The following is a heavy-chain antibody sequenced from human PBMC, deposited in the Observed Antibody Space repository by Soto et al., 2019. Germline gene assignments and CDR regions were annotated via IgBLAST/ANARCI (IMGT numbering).Heavy chain of an antibody. CDR2: ISAYNGNT. Sequence: QVQLVQSGGEVKKPGASVKVSCKTSGYSFTTYGIIWVRQAPGQGLEWMGWISAYNGNTNYAQKLKGRVTMTTDTSTSTAYMELRSLRSDDTAVYYCAREGPAPYYYYGMDVWGQGSTVTVSS. V-gene: IGHV1-18*01. CDR3: AREGPAPYYYYGMDV. J-gene: IGHJ6*02. CDR1: GYSFTTYG.